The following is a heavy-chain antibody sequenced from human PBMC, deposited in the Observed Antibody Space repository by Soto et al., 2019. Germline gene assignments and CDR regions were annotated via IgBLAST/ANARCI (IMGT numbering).Heavy chain of an antibody. CDR3: AKAAHSSGWYWYFDY. CDR2: ISWNSGSI. V-gene: IGHV3-9*01. CDR1: GFTFDDYA. J-gene: IGHJ4*02. Sequence: PGGSLRLSCAASGFTFDDYAMHWVRQAPGKGLEWVSGISWNSGSIGYADSVKGRFTISRDNAKNSLYLQMNSLRAEDTALYYCAKAAHSSGWYWYFDYWGQGTLVTVSS. D-gene: IGHD6-19*01.